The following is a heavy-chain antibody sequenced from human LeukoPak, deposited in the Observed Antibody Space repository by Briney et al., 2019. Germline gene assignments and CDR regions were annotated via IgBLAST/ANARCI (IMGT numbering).Heavy chain of an antibody. CDR2: ISSSSSTI. D-gene: IGHD3-3*01. Sequence: GGSLRLSCAASGFTFSSYSMNWVRQAPGKGLEWVSYISSSSSTIYCADSVKGRFTISRDNAKNSLYLQMNSLRAEDTAVYYCARDAHYDFWSGYYSTWPLGYWGQGTLVTVSS. CDR3: ARDAHYDFWSGYYSTWPLGY. CDR1: GFTFSSYS. J-gene: IGHJ4*02. V-gene: IGHV3-48*01.